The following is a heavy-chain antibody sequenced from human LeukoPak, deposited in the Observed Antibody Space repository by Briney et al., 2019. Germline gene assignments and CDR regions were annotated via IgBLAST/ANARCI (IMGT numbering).Heavy chain of an antibody. Sequence: SETLSLTCTVSGPSISSDYWRWIRQPPGKGLEWIGYSYYSGSTTNNPSLKSRVTISVDTSKNQFSLKLSSVTAADTAVYCCARDSPLMEYYYDSSGLGWFDPWGQGTLVTVSS. V-gene: IGHV4-59*01. D-gene: IGHD3-22*01. CDR1: GPSISSDY. CDR2: SYYSGST. J-gene: IGHJ5*02. CDR3: ARDSPLMEYYYDSSGLGWFDP.